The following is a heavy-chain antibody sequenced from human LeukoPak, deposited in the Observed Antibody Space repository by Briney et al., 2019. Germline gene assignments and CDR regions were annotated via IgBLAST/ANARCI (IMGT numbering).Heavy chain of an antibody. CDR3: ARVWLYSWVLAGFDY. CDR1: GGSISSSNW. Sequence: SETLSLTCAVSGGSISSSNWWSWVRQPPGKGLEWIGQMYHSGNTDYNPSLRSRVTISVDKSKNQFSLKLSSVTAADTAVYYCARVWLYSWVLAGFDYWGQGTLVTVSS. CDR2: MYHSGNT. V-gene: IGHV4-4*02. J-gene: IGHJ4*02. D-gene: IGHD3-9*01.